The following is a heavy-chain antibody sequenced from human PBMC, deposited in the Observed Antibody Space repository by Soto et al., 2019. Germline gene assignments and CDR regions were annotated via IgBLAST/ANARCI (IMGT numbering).Heavy chain of an antibody. V-gene: IGHV4-59*08. CDR2: IYYSGST. J-gene: IGHJ4*01. CDR3: ATLTGYSIDY. D-gene: IGHD1-26*01. CDR1: GGSISSYY. Sequence: SETLSLTCTVSGGSISSYYWSWIRQPPGKGLEWIGYIYYSGSTNYNPSLKSRVTISVDTSKNQFSLKLSSVTAADTAVYYCATLTGYSIDYWGQGTLVTVSS.